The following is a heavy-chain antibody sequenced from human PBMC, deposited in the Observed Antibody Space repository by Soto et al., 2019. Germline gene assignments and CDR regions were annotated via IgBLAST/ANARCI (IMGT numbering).Heavy chain of an antibody. V-gene: IGHV3-48*04. CDR1: GVHCSRYS. Sequence: PGGSLIISWAASGVHCSRYSMNWVRQDPGKGLEWISYITSDSSTIYYADSVKGRFTISRDNAKNSLYLEMNSLRPEDTALYYCVKDSESSGYLTHLDYWGQGTLVTVSS. CDR2: ITSDSSTI. D-gene: IGHD3-22*01. CDR3: VKDSESSGYLTHLDY. J-gene: IGHJ4*02.